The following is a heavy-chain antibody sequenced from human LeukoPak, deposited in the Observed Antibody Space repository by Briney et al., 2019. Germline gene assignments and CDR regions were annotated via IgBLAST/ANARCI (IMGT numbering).Heavy chain of an antibody. CDR1: GGTFSSYA. Sequence: GASVKVSCKASGGTFSSYAISWVRQAPGQGLEWMGWISAYNGNTNYAQKLQGRVTMTTDTSTSTAYMELRSLRSDDTAVYYCAVAWEGWFDPWGQGTLVTVSS. CDR3: AVAWEGWFDP. V-gene: IGHV1-18*01. J-gene: IGHJ5*02. D-gene: IGHD1-26*01. CDR2: ISAYNGNT.